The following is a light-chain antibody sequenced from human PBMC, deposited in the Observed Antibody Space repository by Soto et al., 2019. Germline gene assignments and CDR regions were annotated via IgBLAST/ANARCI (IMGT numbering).Light chain of an antibody. CDR2: DAS. J-gene: IGKJ4*01. CDR1: QSVSTY. Sequence: EIVLIQSPATLSLSAGERATLSCWASQSVSTYLAWYQQKPGQAPRLLIYDASNRATGIPARFSGSGSGTDFTLSISSLEPEDFGVYYCQQRGTWPLTFGGGTEVESK. CDR3: QQRGTWPLT. V-gene: IGKV3-11*01.